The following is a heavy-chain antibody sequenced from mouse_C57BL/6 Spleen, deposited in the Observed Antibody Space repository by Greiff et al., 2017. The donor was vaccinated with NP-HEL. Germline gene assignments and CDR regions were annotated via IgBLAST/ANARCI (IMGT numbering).Heavy chain of an antibody. J-gene: IGHJ2*01. CDR3: ARWNDYDGDFDY. D-gene: IGHD2-4*01. Sequence: VQLQQSGPVLVKPGASVKMSCKASGYTFTDYYMNWVKQSHGKSLEWIGVINPYNGGTSYNQKFKGKATLTVDKSSSTAYMELNSLTSEDSAVYYCARWNDYDGDFDYWGQGTTLTVSS. CDR2: INPYNGGT. V-gene: IGHV1-19*01. CDR1: GYTFTDYY.